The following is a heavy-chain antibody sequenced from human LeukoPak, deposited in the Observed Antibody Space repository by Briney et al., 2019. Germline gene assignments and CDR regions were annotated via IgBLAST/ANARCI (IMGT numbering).Heavy chain of an antibody. D-gene: IGHD1-26*01. V-gene: IGHV4-31*03. CDR3: ARDSGNNWFDP. Sequence: SETLSLTCTVSGGSISSGGYYWSWIRQHPGKGLEWIGYIYYSGSTYYNPSLKSRVTISVDTSKNQFSLKLSCVTAADTAVYYCARDSGNNWFDPWGQGTLATVSS. J-gene: IGHJ5*02. CDR1: GGSISSGGYY. CDR2: IYYSGST.